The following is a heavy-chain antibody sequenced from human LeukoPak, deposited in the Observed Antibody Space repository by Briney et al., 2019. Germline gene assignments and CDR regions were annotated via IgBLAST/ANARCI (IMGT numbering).Heavy chain of an antibody. V-gene: IGHV4-31*03. D-gene: IGHD5-12*01. J-gene: IGHJ6*02. CDR1: GGSISSGGYY. Sequence: TLSLTCTVSGGSISSGGYYWSWIRQHPGKGLEWIGYIYYSGSTYYNPSLKSRVTMSVDTSKNQFSLKLSSVTAADTAVYYCARDSGGYTGDYYYGMDVWGQGTTVTVSS. CDR2: IYYSGST. CDR3: ARDSGGYTGDYYYGMDV.